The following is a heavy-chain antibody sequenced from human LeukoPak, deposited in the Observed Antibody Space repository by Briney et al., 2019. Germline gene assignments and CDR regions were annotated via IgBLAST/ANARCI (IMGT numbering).Heavy chain of an antibody. CDR2: ISWNSGSI. CDR3: ARDYHILTGRQTEINWFDP. V-gene: IGHV3-9*01. Sequence: GGSLRLSCAASGFTFDDYAMHWVRQAPGKGLEWVSGISWNSGSIGYADSVKGRFTISRDNAKNSLYLQMNSLRAEDTAVYYCARDYHILTGRQTEINWFDPWGQGTLVTVSS. D-gene: IGHD3-9*01. CDR1: GFTFDDYA. J-gene: IGHJ5*02.